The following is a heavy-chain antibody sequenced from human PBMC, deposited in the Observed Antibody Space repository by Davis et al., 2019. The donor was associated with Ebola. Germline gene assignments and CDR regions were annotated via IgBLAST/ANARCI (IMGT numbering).Heavy chain of an antibody. V-gene: IGHV1-69*04. Sequence: SVKVSCKASGYTFTSYDISWVRQAPGQGLEWMGRIIPILGIANYAQKFQGRVTITADKSTSTAYMELSSLRSEDTAAYYCARDPQEDYDFWSGYPLYYYGMDVWGQGTTVTVSS. CDR2: IIPILGIA. CDR1: GYTFTSYD. J-gene: IGHJ6*02. D-gene: IGHD3-3*01. CDR3: ARDPQEDYDFWSGYPLYYYGMDV.